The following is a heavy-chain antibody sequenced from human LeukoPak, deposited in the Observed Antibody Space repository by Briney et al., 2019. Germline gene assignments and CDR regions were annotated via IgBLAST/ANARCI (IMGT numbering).Heavy chain of an antibody. CDR2: IYTSGST. D-gene: IGHD3-22*01. Sequence: SETLSLTCTVSGGSISSYYWSWIRQPAGKGLEWIGRIYTSGSTNYNPSLKSRVTMSVDTSKTQCSLKLSSVTAADTAVYYCARGGEGYYDSSGYPLYPGFFDYWGQGTLVTVSS. CDR3: ARGGEGYYDSSGYPLYPGFFDY. CDR1: GGSISSYY. V-gene: IGHV4-4*07. J-gene: IGHJ4*02.